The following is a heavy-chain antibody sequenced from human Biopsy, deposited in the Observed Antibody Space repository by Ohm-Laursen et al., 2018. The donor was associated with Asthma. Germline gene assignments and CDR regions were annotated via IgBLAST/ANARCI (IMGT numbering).Heavy chain of an antibody. V-gene: IGHV3-23*01. CDR2: ISASGVRT. J-gene: IGHJ5*02. Sequence: LRLSCSASGFAFNNSSMTWVRQAPGKGLEWVSSISASGVRTFYADSVKGRFTVSRDSSRNTLYLQLSTLRVEDTAVYFCAKITTDRQKANNWFDPWGQGTLVTVSS. CDR1: GFAFNNSS. D-gene: IGHD3-22*01. CDR3: AKITTDRQKANNWFDP.